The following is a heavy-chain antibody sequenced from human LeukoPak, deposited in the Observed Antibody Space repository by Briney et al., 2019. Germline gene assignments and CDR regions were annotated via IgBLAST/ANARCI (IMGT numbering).Heavy chain of an antibody. Sequence: GGSLRLSCAASGFTFSDYYMSWIRQAPGRGLEWVSYISTGSSYTNYADSVKGRFTISRDNSKNTLYLQMNSLRAEDTAVYYCARASGSRDAFDIWGQGTMVTVSS. D-gene: IGHD1-26*01. CDR1: GFTFSDYY. V-gene: IGHV3-11*06. CDR3: ARASGSRDAFDI. CDR2: ISTGSSYT. J-gene: IGHJ3*02.